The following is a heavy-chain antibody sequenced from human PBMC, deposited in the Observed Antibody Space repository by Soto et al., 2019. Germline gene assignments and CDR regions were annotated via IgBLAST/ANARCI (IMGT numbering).Heavy chain of an antibody. CDR3: ARAVGRLAQQRTLDY. Sequence: QVQLQQWGAGLLKPSETLSLTCAIYGGSFSGYYWSWIRQPPGKGLEWIGEINHSGSTNYNPSLKSRVTISVDTSKNQFSLKLSSVTAADTAVYYCARAVGRLAQQRTLDYWGQGTLVTVSS. CDR1: GGSFSGYY. D-gene: IGHD3-10*01. J-gene: IGHJ4*02. CDR2: INHSGST. V-gene: IGHV4-34*01.